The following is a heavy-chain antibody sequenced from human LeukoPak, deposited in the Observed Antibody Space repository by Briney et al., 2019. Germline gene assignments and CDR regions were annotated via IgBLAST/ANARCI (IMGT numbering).Heavy chain of an antibody. CDR2: IYYSGST. CDR3: ARESLGDYGDYGPVVDI. V-gene: IGHV4-59*01. J-gene: IGHJ3*02. D-gene: IGHD4-17*01. Sequence: SETLSLTCTVSGGSISRYYWSWIRQPPGKGLEWIGYIYYSGSTNYNPSLKSRVTISVDTSKNQFSLKLSSVTAADTAVYYCARESLGDYGDYGPVVDIWGQGTMVTVSS. CDR1: GGSISRYY.